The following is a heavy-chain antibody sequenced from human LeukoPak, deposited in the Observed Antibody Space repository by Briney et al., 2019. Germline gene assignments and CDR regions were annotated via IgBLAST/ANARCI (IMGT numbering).Heavy chain of an antibody. D-gene: IGHD3-22*01. J-gene: IGHJ3*02. CDR2: ISGSSSST. Sequence: GGSLRLSCAASGFTFSTYAMTWVRQAPGKGLEWVSAISGSSSSTYSADSVKGRFTISRDNSKNTLYLQMNSLRAEDTAVYYCARGFVPYYYDSSGFHDAFDIWGQGTMVTVSS. CDR3: ARGFVPYYYDSSGFHDAFDI. CDR1: GFTFSTYA. V-gene: IGHV3-23*01.